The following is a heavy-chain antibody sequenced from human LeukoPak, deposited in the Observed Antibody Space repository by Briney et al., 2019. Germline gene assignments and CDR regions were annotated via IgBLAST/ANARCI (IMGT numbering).Heavy chain of an antibody. V-gene: IGHV5-51*03. D-gene: IGHD3-16*01. J-gene: IGHJ6*03. CDR3: ARLGPGGSAYYYYYMDV. CDR2: IYPGDSDT. CDR1: GYSFTSYW. Sequence: NTGESLKISCKGSGYSFTSYWIGWVRQMPGKGLEWMGIIYPGDSDTRYSPSFQGQVTIPADKSLRTAYLQWSSQKASDNAMYYCARLGPGGSAYYYYYMDVWGKGTTVTVSS.